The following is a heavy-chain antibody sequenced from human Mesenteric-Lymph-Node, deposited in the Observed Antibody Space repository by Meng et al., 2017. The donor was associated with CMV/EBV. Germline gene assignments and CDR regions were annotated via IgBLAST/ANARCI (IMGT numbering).Heavy chain of an antibody. J-gene: IGHJ4*02. CDR1: GFTFDDYD. V-gene: IGHV3-20*04. CDR2: INWNGGST. Sequence: GGSLRLSCAASGFTFDDYDMSWVRQAPGKGLEWVSGINWNGGSTGYADSVKGRFTISRDNAKNSLYLQMNSLRAEDTALYYCAITYYYGSGSYGWGQGTLVTVSS. CDR3: AITYYYGSGSYG. D-gene: IGHD3-10*01.